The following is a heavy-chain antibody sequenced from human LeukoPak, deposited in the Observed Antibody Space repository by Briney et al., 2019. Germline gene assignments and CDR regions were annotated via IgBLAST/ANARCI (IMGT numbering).Heavy chain of an antibody. D-gene: IGHD3-22*01. V-gene: IGHV4-34*01. CDR1: GGSFSGYY. CDR2: INHSGST. J-gene: IGHJ4*02. CDR3: GRAYYYDSSGGDY. Sequence: SETLSLTCAVYGGSFSGYYWSWIRHPPGKGREWSGEINHSGSTNYHPSLKSRVTISVDTSKNQFSLKLSSVTAADTAVYYCGRAYYYDSSGGDYWGQGTMVSVCS.